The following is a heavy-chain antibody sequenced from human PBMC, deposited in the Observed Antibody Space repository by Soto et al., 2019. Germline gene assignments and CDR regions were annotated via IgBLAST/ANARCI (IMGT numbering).Heavy chain of an antibody. D-gene: IGHD3-3*01. CDR2: ISYDGSNK. CDR3: AKPTSGNYDFWIGYQKSGFDY. V-gene: IGHV3-30*18. CDR1: GFTFSVYG. Sequence: WGSLRLSCAASGFTFSVYGMHWVRQAPGKGLEWVAVISYDGSNKYYADSVKGRFTISRDNSKNRLYLQMNSLRVEDTAVYYCAKPTSGNYDFWIGYQKSGFDYWGQGTLVTASS. J-gene: IGHJ4*02.